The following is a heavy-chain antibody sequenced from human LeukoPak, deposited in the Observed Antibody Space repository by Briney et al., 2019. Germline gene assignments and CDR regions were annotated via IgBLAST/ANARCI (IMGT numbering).Heavy chain of an antibody. D-gene: IGHD6-6*01. CDR2: VWSDGNNK. CDR1: GFTFRVYA. V-gene: IGHV3-33*01. Sequence: GGSLRLSCAASGFTFRVYAMHWVRQTPGKGLEWVAVVWSDGNNKHYADSVKGRFTISRDNSKNTLYLQMNSLRAEDTAVYYCARGDEYSSSSWFDPWGQGTLVTVSS. J-gene: IGHJ5*02. CDR3: ARGDEYSSSSWFDP.